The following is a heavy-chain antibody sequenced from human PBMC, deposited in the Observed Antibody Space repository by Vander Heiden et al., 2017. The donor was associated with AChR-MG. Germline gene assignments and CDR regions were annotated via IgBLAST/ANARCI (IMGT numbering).Heavy chain of an antibody. D-gene: IGHD2-2*01. CDR1: GYSFTSYW. CDR3: AEGYCSSTSCYEYFQH. V-gene: IGHV5-51*01. Sequence: EVQLVQSGAEVKKPGESLKISCKGSGYSFTSYWIGWVRQMPGKGLEWMGIIYPGDSDTRYSPSFQGQVTISADKSISTAYLQWSSLKASDTAMYYCAEGYCSSTSCYEYFQHWGQGTLVTVSS. CDR2: IYPGDSDT. J-gene: IGHJ1*01.